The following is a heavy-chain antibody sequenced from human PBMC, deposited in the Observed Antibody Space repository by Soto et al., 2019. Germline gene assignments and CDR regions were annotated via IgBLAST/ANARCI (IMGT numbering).Heavy chain of an antibody. CDR3: AKDLRPWGSGYDKYYYSYGMDV. CDR1: GFIFNSYG. J-gene: IGHJ6*02. D-gene: IGHD5-12*01. Sequence: QVQLVESGGGVVQPGRSLRLSCAASGFIFNSYGMHWVRQAPGKGLEWVAVISYDGSNQYSGDSVKGRFTISRDSSKNTLHLQMNSLRTEDTAVYYCAKDLRPWGSGYDKYYYSYGMDVWGQGTTVTVSS. CDR2: ISYDGSNQ. V-gene: IGHV3-30*18.